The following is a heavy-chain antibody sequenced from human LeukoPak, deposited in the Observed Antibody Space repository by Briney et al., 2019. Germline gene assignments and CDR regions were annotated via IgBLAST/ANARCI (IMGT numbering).Heavy chain of an antibody. CDR2: INPNSGGT. D-gene: IGHD1-26*01. CDR1: VYTFTYYY. V-gene: IGHV1-2*02. J-gene: IGHJ4*02. Sequence: ASVKVSCKASVYTFTYYYMHWVRQAPGQGLEWMGWINPNSGGTNYAQKFQGRVTMTRYTSISTAYMELSRLRSDDTAVYYCAREGPIVGATHLVDYWGQGTLVTVSS. CDR3: AREGPIVGATHLVDY.